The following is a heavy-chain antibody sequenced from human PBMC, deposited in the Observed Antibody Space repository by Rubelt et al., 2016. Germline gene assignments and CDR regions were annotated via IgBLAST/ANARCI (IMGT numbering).Heavy chain of an antibody. V-gene: IGHV2-70*15. CDR3: ARRVAYYDVLTGYSQYYFDY. Sequence: QVTLRESGPALVKPTQTLTLTCTFSGFSLSTSGMCVSWIRQPPGKALEWLARIDWDDDKYYSTSLKTRLTISKDTSKNQVVLTITHMDPVDTATYYCARRVAYYDVLTGYSQYYFDYWGQGTLVTVSS. D-gene: IGHD3-9*01. CDR1: GFSLSTSGMC. J-gene: IGHJ4*02. CDR2: IDWDDDK.